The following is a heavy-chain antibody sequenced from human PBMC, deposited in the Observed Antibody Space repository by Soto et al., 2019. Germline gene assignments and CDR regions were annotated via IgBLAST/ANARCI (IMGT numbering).Heavy chain of an antibody. CDR2: ISHSGST. CDR3: ARGQKSAAYNFWSGHSRRNKFDY. V-gene: IGHV4-34*01. J-gene: IGHJ4*02. D-gene: IGHD3-3*01. Sequence: QVQLQQWGAGLLKPSETLSLTCAVYGESFSIYHWSWIRQPPGKGLEWMGEISHSGSTNYNPSLKSRVTISIDTSKNQFSLNLTSVTAADTAMYYCARGQKSAAYNFWSGHSRRNKFDYWGQGTLVAVSS. CDR1: GESFSIYH.